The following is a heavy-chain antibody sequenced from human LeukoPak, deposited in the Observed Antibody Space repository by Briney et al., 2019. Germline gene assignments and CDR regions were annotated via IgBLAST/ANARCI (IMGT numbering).Heavy chain of an antibody. CDR3: AKIGRRYDFWTGYYEEEVDYMDV. J-gene: IGHJ6*03. CDR1: GFTFSSYA. CDR2: ISGSGGST. Sequence: PGGSLRLSCAASGFTFSSYAMSWVRQAPEKGLEWVSGISGSGGSTYHADSVKGRFTISRDNSKNTLYLQMNSLRAGDTAVYYCAKIGRRYDFWTGYYEEEVDYMDVWGKGTTVTVSS. D-gene: IGHD3-3*01. V-gene: IGHV3-23*01.